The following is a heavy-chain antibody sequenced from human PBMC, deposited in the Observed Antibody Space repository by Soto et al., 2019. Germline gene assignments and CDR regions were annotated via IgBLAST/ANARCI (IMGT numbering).Heavy chain of an antibody. V-gene: IGHV3-74*01. CDR2: INSDGRST. D-gene: IGHD3-3*01. Sequence: PEGTLRLSCAASGFTFRSNRMHLVRRVPGRGLVWVSRINSDGRSTGYVDSVKGRFTISRDNAKNTLYLQMNSLRVEDTAGYYSARDGEGLWGQGPLVTVST. CDR1: GFTFRSNR. CDR3: ARDGEGL. J-gene: IGHJ4*02.